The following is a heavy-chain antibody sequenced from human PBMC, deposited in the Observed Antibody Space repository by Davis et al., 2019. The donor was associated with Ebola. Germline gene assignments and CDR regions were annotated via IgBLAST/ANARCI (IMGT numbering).Heavy chain of an antibody. V-gene: IGHV3-13*01. Sequence: GGSLRLSCAASGFTFSSYDMHWVRQATGNGLEWVSAIGTAGDTYYPGSVKGRFTISRENAKNSLYLQMNSLRAGDTAVYYCARSHWGGRQQLAWDWYFDLWGRGTLVTVSS. CDR2: IGTAGDT. D-gene: IGHD6-13*01. J-gene: IGHJ2*01. CDR3: ARSHWGGRQQLAWDWYFDL. CDR1: GFTFSSYD.